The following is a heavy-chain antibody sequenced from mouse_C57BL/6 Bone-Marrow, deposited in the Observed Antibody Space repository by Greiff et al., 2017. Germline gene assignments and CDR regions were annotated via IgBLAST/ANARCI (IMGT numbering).Heavy chain of an antibody. J-gene: IGHJ4*01. CDR2: INPNNGGT. CDR3: AREEAYYGDDDAMED. Sequence: EVQLQQSGPELVKPGASVKISCKASGYTFTDYYMNWVKQSHGKSLEWIGDINPNNGGTSYNQKFKGKATLTVDKSSSTASMERRSLTSEDSAVXNCAREEAYYGDDDAMEDWGQGTSVTVSS. D-gene: IGHD2-9*01. V-gene: IGHV1-26*01. CDR1: GYTFTDYY.